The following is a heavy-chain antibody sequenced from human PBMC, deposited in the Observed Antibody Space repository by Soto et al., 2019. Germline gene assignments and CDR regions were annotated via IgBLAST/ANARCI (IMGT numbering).Heavy chain of an antibody. V-gene: IGHV3-48*02. CDR2: ISSSSSTI. D-gene: IGHD2-15*01. J-gene: IGHJ5*02. CDR3: ARDAAPSADYWFDP. CDR1: GFTFSSYS. Sequence: EVQLVESGGGLVQPGGSLRLSCAASGFTFSSYSMNWVRQAPGKGLEWVSYISSSSSTIYYADSVKGRFTISRDNAKNSLYLQMNSLRDEDTAVYYCARDAAPSADYWFDPWGQGTLVTVSS.